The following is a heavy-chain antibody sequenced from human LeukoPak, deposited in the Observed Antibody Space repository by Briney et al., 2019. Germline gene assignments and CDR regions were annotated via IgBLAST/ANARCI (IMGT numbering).Heavy chain of an antibody. CDR2: ISSSGSTI. D-gene: IGHD3-22*01. CDR1: GFTFSSYE. Sequence: GGSLRLSCAASGFTFSSYEMNWVRQAPGKGLEWVSYISSSGSTIYYADSVKGRFTISRDNAKNSLYLQMNSLRADDTAVYYCARDHHRRHYDSQARDTFDIWGQGTMLTVSS. CDR3: ARDHHRRHYDSQARDTFDI. V-gene: IGHV3-48*03. J-gene: IGHJ3*02.